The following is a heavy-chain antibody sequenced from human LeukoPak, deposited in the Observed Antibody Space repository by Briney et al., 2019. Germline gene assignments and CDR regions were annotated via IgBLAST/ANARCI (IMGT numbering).Heavy chain of an antibody. CDR2: IIPIFGTA. J-gene: IGHJ6*03. CDR1: GGTFSSYA. D-gene: IGHD5-18*01. CDR3: ASTYSYGYVAYYYYMDV. Sequence: SVKVSCKASGGTFSSYAISWVRQAPGQGLEWMGGIIPIFGTANYAQKFQGRVTITADESTSTAYMELSSLRSEDTAVYYCASTYSYGYVAYYYYMDVWGKGTTVTVSS. V-gene: IGHV1-69*01.